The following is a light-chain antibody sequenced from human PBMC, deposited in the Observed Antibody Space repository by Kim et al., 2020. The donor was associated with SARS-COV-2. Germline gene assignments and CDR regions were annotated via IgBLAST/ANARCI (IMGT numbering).Light chain of an antibody. CDR3: SSYTSSSTYV. CDR1: RGDVGSYNR. Sequence: GYSCAISVTRTRGDVGSYNRVSWYQPPPGTAPNLMIYEVSNRPSGFPDRFSGSKSGNTASLTISGLQAEDEADYYCSSYTSSSTYVFGTGTKVTVL. V-gene: IGLV2-18*02. J-gene: IGLJ1*01. CDR2: EVS.